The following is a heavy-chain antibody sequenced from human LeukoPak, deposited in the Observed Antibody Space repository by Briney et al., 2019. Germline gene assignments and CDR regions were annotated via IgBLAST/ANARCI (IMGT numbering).Heavy chain of an antibody. CDR1: GDSFTSYW. CDR3: ARRDYYDSSGYYEYFQH. J-gene: IGHJ1*01. CDR2: FHPGDSDT. D-gene: IGHD3-22*01. V-gene: IGHV5-51*01. Sequence: GEPLKISSNDSGDSFTSYWFCWWRQIPGRDLEFMKSFHPGDSDTRYSPSFQGQVTISADKSISTAYLQWSSLKASDTAMYYCARRDYYDSSGYYEYFQHWGQGTLVTVPS.